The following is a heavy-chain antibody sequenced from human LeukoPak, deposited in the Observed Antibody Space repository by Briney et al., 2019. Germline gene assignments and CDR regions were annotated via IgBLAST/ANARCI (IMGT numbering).Heavy chain of an antibody. CDR1: GFTFSSYA. D-gene: IGHD3-22*01. J-gene: IGHJ4*02. CDR3: AIMHGYYDGSGYWVQ. Sequence: GGSLRLSCAASGFTFSSYAMSWVRQAPGKGLEWVLFISPSADRTSNADSVEGRFTISRDNPRNTLYLQMNSLRDEDTAVYYCAIMHGYYDGSGYWVQWGQGTLVTVSS. CDR2: ISPSADRT. V-gene: IGHV3-23*01.